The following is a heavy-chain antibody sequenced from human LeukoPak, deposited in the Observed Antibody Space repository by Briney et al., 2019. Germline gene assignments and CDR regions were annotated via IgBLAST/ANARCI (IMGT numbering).Heavy chain of an antibody. CDR3: AKDALRGYSYGHDAFDI. CDR1: GFTFSSYA. CDR2: ISGSGGST. Sequence: PGGSLRLSCAASGFTFSSYAMSWVRQAPGKGLEWVSAISGSGGSTYYADSVKGRFTISRDNSKNTLYLQMNSLRAEDTAVYYCAKDALRGYSYGHDAFDIWGQGTMVTVSS. V-gene: IGHV3-23*01. J-gene: IGHJ3*02. D-gene: IGHD5-18*01.